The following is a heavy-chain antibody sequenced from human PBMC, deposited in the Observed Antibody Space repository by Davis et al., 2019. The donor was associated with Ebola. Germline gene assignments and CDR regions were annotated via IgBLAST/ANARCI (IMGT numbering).Heavy chain of an antibody. D-gene: IGHD3-16*01. J-gene: IGHJ4*02. V-gene: IGHV3-23*01. CDR2: TDGGGYT. CDR1: GFPFNGYA. Sequence: PGGFLRPPCAASGFPFNGYAMSWFRQAPGKVLEWASTTDGGGYTYSADSMKGRVTVSRDNSKNTPYLLMNNLRGEDTAVYYCAKEGQVGGHYHFDYWGQGTLVTVSS. CDR3: AKEGQVGGHYHFDY.